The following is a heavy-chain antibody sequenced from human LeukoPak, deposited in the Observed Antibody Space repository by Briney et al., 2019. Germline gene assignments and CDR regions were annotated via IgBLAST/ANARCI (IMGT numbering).Heavy chain of an antibody. CDR3: AKYINWVAGDV. V-gene: IGHV3-7*01. D-gene: IGHD1-1*01. Sequence: HSGGSLRLSCAASGFTFSESWMTWVHQVPGLGLEWVAHINHEGGGIQYVDSVKGRFTISRDNAKGSVYLQMNSLRAEDTAIYHCAKYINWVAGDVWGQGTTVIVSS. CDR1: GFTFSESW. J-gene: IGHJ6*02. CDR2: INHEGGGI.